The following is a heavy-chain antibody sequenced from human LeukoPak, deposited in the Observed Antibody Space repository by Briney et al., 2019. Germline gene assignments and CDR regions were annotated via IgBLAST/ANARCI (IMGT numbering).Heavy chain of an antibody. D-gene: IGHD6-13*01. CDR3: ARRVGYSSSWYYFDY. Sequence: PSETLSLTCTVSGGSISSTSYYWGWIRQPPGKGLEWIGYIYYSGSTNYNPSLKSRVTISVDTSKDQFSLKLSSVTAADTAVYYCARRVGYSSSWYYFDYWGQGTLVTVSS. V-gene: IGHV4-61*05. J-gene: IGHJ4*02. CDR1: GGSISSTSYY. CDR2: IYYSGST.